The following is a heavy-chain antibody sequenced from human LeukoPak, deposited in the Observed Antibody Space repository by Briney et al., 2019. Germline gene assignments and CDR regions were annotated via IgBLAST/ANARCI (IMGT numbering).Heavy chain of an antibody. D-gene: IGHD3-10*01. CDR2: IKEDGSET. CDR1: GFSFSSHW. Sequence: AGSLRLSCAASGFSFSSHWMTWVRQAPRMGRQCVANIKEDGSETFYGDSVKVRFTISRDNAENSLNLQMNNLRPEDTAMYYCARPLFGAISPGYWGQGTLVTVSS. V-gene: IGHV3-7*01. CDR3: ARPLFGAISPGY. J-gene: IGHJ4*02.